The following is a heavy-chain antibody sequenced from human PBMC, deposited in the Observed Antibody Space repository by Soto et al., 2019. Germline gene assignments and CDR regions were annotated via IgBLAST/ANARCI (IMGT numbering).Heavy chain of an antibody. Sequence: PGGSLRLSCSASGFTFSSYAMIWVRQAPGKGLEWVSAISGSGGGTYYADSVKGRFTISRDNSKNTLYLQMNSLRAEDTAVYYCATRDSSGHYYCWVHWGQGTLVTVSS. D-gene: IGHD3-22*01. J-gene: IGHJ4*02. CDR3: ATRDSSGHYYCWVH. CDR2: ISGSGGGT. CDR1: GFTFSSYA. V-gene: IGHV3-23*01.